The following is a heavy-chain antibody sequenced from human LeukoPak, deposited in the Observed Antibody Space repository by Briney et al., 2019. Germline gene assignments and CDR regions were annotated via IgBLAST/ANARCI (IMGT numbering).Heavy chain of an antibody. CDR2: IWYDGSNK. D-gene: IGHD3-22*01. V-gene: IGHV3-33*01. CDR3: ARDLSYDSSGYPFDY. J-gene: IGHJ4*02. CDR1: GFTFSSYG. Sequence: GGSLRLSCAASGFTFSSYGMHWVRQAPGKGLEWVAVIWYDGSNKYYADSVKGRFTISRDNSKNTLYLQMNSLRAEDTAVYYCARDLSYDSSGYPFDYWGQGTLVTASS.